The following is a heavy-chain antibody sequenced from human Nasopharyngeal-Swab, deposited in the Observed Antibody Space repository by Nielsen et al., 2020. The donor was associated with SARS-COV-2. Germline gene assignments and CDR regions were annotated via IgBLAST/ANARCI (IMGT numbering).Heavy chain of an antibody. D-gene: IGHD3-3*01. CDR3: ARAPRITIFGVVQAFDI. Sequence: WIRQPPGKGLEWIGYIYYSGSTYYNPSLKSRVTISVDTSKNQFPLKLSSVTAADTAVYYCARAPRITIFGVVQAFDIWGQGTVVTVSS. J-gene: IGHJ3*02. V-gene: IGHV4-31*02. CDR2: IYYSGST.